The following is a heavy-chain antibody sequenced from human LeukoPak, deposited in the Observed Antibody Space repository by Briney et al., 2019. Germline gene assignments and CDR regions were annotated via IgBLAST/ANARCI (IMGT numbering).Heavy chain of an antibody. V-gene: IGHV3-30*04. CDR3: ARDSTKYCSGGSCKRFDF. CDR2: IINGGSNK. J-gene: IGHJ4*02. D-gene: IGHD2-15*01. Sequence: GGSLRLSCAASGFTFSSYAMNWVSQAPGKGLQWVAAIINGGSNKYYADSVKGRFTISRDNSKNTLYLQMNSLRAEDTAVYYCARDSTKYCSGGSCKRFDFWGQGTLVTVSS. CDR1: GFTFSSYA.